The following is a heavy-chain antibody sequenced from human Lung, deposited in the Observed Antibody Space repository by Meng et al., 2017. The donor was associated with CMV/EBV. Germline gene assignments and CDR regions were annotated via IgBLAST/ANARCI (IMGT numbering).Heavy chain of an antibody. CDR2: IYYTGST. D-gene: IGHD5-24*01. J-gene: IGHJ4*02. Sequence: VQVKESVPGLVKPSHTLALTCTCAGGSIGRGGYYWSWIRQHPGKGLEWIGYIYYTGSTFYNPSLKSRVTISVDTSKNQFSLKLIPATAADTAVYYCAREAGRDGYATPKFNYWGQGTLVTVSS. CDR1: GGSIGRGGYY. V-gene: IGHV4-31*03. CDR3: AREAGRDGYATPKFNY.